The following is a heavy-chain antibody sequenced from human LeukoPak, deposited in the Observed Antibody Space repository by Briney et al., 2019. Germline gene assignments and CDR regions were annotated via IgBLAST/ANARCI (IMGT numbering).Heavy chain of an antibody. CDR2: ISGSGGST. D-gene: IGHD6-6*01. V-gene: IGHV3-23*01. CDR3: AKDKQLVLWFDP. Sequence: GGSLRLSCAASGFTFSSYAMSWVRQAPGKGLEWVSAISGSGGSTYYADSVKGRFTISRDNFKNTLYLQMNSLRAEDTAVYYCAKDKQLVLWFDPWGQGTLVTVSS. CDR1: GFTFSSYA. J-gene: IGHJ5*02.